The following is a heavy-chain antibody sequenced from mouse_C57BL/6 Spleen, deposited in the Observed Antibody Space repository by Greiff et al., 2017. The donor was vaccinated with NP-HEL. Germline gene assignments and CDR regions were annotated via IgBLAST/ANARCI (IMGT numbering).Heavy chain of an antibody. J-gene: IGHJ2*01. CDR1: GFTFTDYY. CDR2: IRNKANGYTT. D-gene: IGHD1-2*01. Sequence: EVQVVESGGGLVQPGGSLSLSCAASGFTFTDYYMSWVRQPPGKALEWLGFIRNKANGYTTEYSASVKGRFTISRDNSQSILYLQMNALRAEDSATYYCARSSFYYFDYWGQGTTLTVSS. CDR3: ARSSFYYFDY. V-gene: IGHV7-3*01.